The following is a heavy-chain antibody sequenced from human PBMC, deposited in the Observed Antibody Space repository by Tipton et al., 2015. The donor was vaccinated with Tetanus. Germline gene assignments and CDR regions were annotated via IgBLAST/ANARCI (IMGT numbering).Heavy chain of an antibody. Sequence: GSLRLSCAASGFTFSNYPMHWVRQAPGRGLEYVSSIHGDGGSPLYADSVKGRFTISRDNSKNSLYLQMNSLRPDDTALYYCAKDVHTRMVTIGHWGQGTQVTVSS. CDR2: IHGDGGSP. CDR3: AKDVHTRMVTIGH. CDR1: GFTFSNYP. V-gene: IGHV3-64*02. D-gene: IGHD5-18*01. J-gene: IGHJ4*01.